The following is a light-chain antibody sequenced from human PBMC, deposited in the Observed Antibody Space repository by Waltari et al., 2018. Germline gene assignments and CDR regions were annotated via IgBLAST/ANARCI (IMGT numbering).Light chain of an antibody. CDR3: SSYTSSITVV. CDR1: SSDVGGYNY. CDR2: EVS. J-gene: IGLJ2*01. V-gene: IGLV2-14*01. Sequence: QSALTQPASVSGSPGQSIAISCTGTSSDVGGYNYVSCYHQHPGKAPKLMIYEVSTRPSGVSTRSAGSKSGNTASLTISGLQAEDEADYYCSSYTSSITVVFGGGTKLTVL.